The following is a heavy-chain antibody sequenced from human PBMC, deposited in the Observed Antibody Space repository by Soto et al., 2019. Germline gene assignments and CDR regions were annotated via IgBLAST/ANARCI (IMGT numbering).Heavy chain of an antibody. V-gene: IGHV3-48*01. CDR3: ARAMRGCSYVVDY. J-gene: IGHJ4*02. Sequence: EVQLVESGGGLIQPGGSLRLSCAASGFTFSSHSINWVRQAPGNGLEWVSYISGSGDTKYYADSGKGRITIYRDNVMKSLYLQMRRLSCEDRAVYYCARAMRGCSYVVDYWGQGTLVTVSS. CDR1: GFTFSSHS. D-gene: IGHD5-18*01. CDR2: ISGSGDTK.